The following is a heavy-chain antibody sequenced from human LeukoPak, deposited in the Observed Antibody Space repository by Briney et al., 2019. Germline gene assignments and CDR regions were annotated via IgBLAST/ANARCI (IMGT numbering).Heavy chain of an antibody. CDR3: ASFSGYYTGFDY. J-gene: IGHJ4*02. CDR1: GFTFSSCW. D-gene: IGHD3-22*01. CDR2: INSDGSST. Sequence: GGSLRLPCAASGFTFSSCWMHWVRQAPGKGLVWVSRINSDGSSTSYADSVKGRFTISRDNAKNTLYLQMNSLRAEDTAVYYCASFSGYYTGFDYWGQGTLVTVSS. V-gene: IGHV3-74*01.